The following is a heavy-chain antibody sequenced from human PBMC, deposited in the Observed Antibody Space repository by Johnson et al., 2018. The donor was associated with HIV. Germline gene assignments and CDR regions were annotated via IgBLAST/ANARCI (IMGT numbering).Heavy chain of an antibody. D-gene: IGHD5-12*01. CDR1: GFTFSSYG. V-gene: IGHV3-7*01. CDR2: IKQDGSEK. J-gene: IGHJ3*02. CDR3: ARVLRLPRLGAFDI. Sequence: EMQLVESGGGVVQPGGSLRLSCAASGFTFSSYGMHWVRQAPGKGLEWVANIKQDGSEKYYVDSVKGRFTISRDNAKNSLYLQMNSLRAEDTAVYYCARVLRLPRLGAFDIWGQGTMVTVSS.